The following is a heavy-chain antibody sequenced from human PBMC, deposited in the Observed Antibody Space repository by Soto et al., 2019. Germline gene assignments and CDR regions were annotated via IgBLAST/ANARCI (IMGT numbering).Heavy chain of an antibody. J-gene: IGHJ3*02. CDR3: TTDNNWNDWTYDAFDI. CDR2: IKSKTDGGTT. Sequence: GGSLRLSCAASGFTFSNAWMSWVRQAPGKGLEWVGRIKSKTDGGTTDYAAPVKGRFTISRDDSKNTLYLQMNSLKTEDTAVYYCTTDNNWNDWTYDAFDIWGQGTMVTVSS. D-gene: IGHD1-20*01. V-gene: IGHV3-15*01. CDR1: GFTFSNAW.